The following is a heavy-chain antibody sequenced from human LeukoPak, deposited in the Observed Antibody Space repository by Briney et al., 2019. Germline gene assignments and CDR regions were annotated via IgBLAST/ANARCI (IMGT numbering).Heavy chain of an antibody. V-gene: IGHV3-23*01. J-gene: IGHJ4*02. CDR1: GFTFTGHT. CDR2: IGGRDDRT. D-gene: IGHD3-3*01. CDR3: AKDPNPFYDFWSGYK. Sequence: GGSLRLSCAASGFTFTGHTMTWLRQAPGKGLEWVSIIGGRDDRTYYADSVKGRFTISRDNSKNILYLQMNNLRAQDTAVYYCAKDPNPFYDFWSGYKWGQGTLVTVSS.